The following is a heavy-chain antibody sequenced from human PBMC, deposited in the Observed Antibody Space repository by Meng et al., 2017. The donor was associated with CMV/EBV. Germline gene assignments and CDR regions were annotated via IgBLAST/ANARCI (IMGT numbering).Heavy chain of an antibody. Sequence: GESLKISCAASGFTVSSNYMSWVRQAPGKGLEWVSYISSSGSTIYYADSVKGRFTISRDNAKNSLYLQMNSLRAEDTAVYYCARDLLNPAVIRGFWSGHTSTNYYYYGMDVWGQGTTVTVSS. D-gene: IGHD3-3*01. CDR1: GFTVSSNY. V-gene: IGHV3-11*04. J-gene: IGHJ6*02. CDR2: ISSSGSTI. CDR3: ARDLLNPAVIRGFWSGHTSTNYYYYGMDV.